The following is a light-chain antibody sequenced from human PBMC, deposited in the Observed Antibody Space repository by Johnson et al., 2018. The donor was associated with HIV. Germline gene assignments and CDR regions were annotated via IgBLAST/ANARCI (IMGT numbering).Light chain of an antibody. V-gene: IGLV1-51*02. Sequence: QSVLTQPPSVSAAPGQRVTISCSGSSFNIGINFVSWYQQVPGTAPKLLICESNKRPSGIPNRFSGSKSGTSATLGITGLQTGDEADYYCGTWDGSLSVYVFGTGTKVTVL. CDR2: ESN. CDR1: SFNIGINF. CDR3: GTWDGSLSVYV. J-gene: IGLJ1*01.